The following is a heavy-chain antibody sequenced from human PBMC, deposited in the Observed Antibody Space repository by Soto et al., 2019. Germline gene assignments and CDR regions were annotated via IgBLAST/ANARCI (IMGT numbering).Heavy chain of an antibody. V-gene: IGHV3-23*01. CDR2: ISDSGANT. D-gene: IGHD3-9*01. Sequence: HPGGSLRLSCAASGFTFNSYAMSWVRQAPGKGLEWVSMISDSGANTYFADSVKGRFTISRDNSKNTLYLQMNSLKADDTAEYDCVKDQRAGTGLGAFDYWGQGTMVTVSS. CDR1: GFTFNSYA. CDR3: VKDQRAGTGLGAFDY. J-gene: IGHJ4*01.